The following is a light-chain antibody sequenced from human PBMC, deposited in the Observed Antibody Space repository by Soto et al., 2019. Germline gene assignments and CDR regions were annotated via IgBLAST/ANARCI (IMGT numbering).Light chain of an antibody. J-gene: IGKJ2*01. V-gene: IGKV3-20*01. CDR3: QKYWSSPHYT. CDR2: AAS. Sequence: DIVLTQSPGTLSLSPGERATLSCRASETVNNNFLCWYQQKPGQAPRLLIFAASRRATGIPDRFSGSGSGTDFTLTISRLEPEDFGVYYCQKYWSSPHYTFGQETKLEIK. CDR1: ETVNNNF.